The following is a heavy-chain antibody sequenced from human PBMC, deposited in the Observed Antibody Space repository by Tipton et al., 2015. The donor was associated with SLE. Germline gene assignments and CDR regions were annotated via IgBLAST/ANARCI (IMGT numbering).Heavy chain of an antibody. CDR2: IKPSGST. CDR3: AKHGTISNPNSDGNWFEP. D-gene: IGHD3-3*01. CDR1: GGSLRGYY. Sequence: TLSLTCVVNGGSLRGYYWTWFRQTPRKGLEWIGQIKPSGSTDPSPSLKSRVTMSQDPSKNQFSLKMTSVTAADTAVYYCAKHGTISNPNSDGNWFEPWGQGTLVTVSS. V-gene: IGHV4-34*01. J-gene: IGHJ5*02.